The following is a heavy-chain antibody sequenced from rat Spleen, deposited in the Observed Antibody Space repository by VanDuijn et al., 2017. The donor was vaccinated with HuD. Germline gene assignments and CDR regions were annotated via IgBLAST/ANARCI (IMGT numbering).Heavy chain of an antibody. Sequence: EVQLVGSDGGLVQPGRSLKLSCAASGFTFSSFPMAWVRQAPKKGLEWVAYISSGGGGIYYPDSVKGRFTISRDNAKSTLSLQMDSLRSEDTATFYCARRHYGYTDYFDYWGQGVMVTVSS. D-gene: IGHD1-9*01. CDR2: ISSGGGGI. CDR3: ARRHYGYTDYFDY. V-gene: IGHV5-25*01. CDR1: GFTFSSFP. J-gene: IGHJ2*01.